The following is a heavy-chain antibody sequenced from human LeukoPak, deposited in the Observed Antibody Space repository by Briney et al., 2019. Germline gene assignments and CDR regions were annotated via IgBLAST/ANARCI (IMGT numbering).Heavy chain of an antibody. Sequence: GGSLRLSCAASGFTVESNYMNWVRQAPGKGLEWVSVSYSGGSTYYADSVKGRFTISRDNSKNMLYLQMNSLRVEDTAVYYCARDSAAVIVVGYWGQGTLVTVSS. CDR1: GFTVESNY. J-gene: IGHJ4*02. CDR3: ARDSAAVIVVGY. D-gene: IGHD2-2*01. V-gene: IGHV3-66*01. CDR2: SYSGGST.